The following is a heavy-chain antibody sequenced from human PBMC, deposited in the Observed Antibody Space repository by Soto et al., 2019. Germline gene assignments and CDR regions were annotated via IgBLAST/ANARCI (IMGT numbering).Heavy chain of an antibody. CDR3: AGASTWYPGAFDI. CDR2: IYYSGST. V-gene: IGHV4-31*02. D-gene: IGHD2-15*01. Sequence: WTWIRQHPGKGLEWIGYIYYSGSTYYKPSLKSRVTISVDTTKNQLSLKLSSVTAAVTAVYYCAGASTWYPGAFDIWGQGTTVTVSS. J-gene: IGHJ3*02.